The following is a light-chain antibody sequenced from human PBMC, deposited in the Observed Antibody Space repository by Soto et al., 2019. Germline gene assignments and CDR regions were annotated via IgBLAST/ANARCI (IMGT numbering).Light chain of an antibody. J-gene: IGLJ2*01. CDR3: QCYDSSLSGYVV. Sequence: QSVLTQPPSVSGAPGQRVTISCTGSSSNIGAGYDVHWYQQLPGTAPKLLIYGNSNRPSGVPDRFSGSKSGTSASLAITGLQAEDEAYYYCQCYDSSLSGYVVFGGGTKLTVL. V-gene: IGLV1-40*01. CDR1: SSNIGAGYD. CDR2: GNS.